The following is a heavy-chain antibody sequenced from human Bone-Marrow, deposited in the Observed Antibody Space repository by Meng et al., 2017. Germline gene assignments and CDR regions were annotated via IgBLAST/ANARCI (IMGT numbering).Heavy chain of an antibody. CDR3: AKETSDSSAFYRYDI. CDR2: ISYDGSYK. J-gene: IGHJ4*02. CDR1: GFTFSIYA. Sequence: VHLVESGGGVVQPGMSLRLPCAAFGFTFSIYAMHWVRQAPGKGLEWVAVISYDGSYKNYADSVKGRFTISRDNSKNTLYLQMDSLRAEDTAVYYCAKETSDSSAFYRYDIWGQGSLVTVSS. V-gene: IGHV3-30-3*01. D-gene: IGHD3-22*01.